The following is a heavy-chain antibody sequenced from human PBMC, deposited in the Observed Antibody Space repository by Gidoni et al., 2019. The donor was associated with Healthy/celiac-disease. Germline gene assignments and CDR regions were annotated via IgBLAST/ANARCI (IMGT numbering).Heavy chain of an antibody. CDR1: GYTFTSYA. Sequence: QVQLVQSGAEVKKPGASVKVSCKASGYTFTSYAMHWVRPAPGKRLEGMGWINAGKCNTTYSQKFQGRVTITRDTSASTAYMELSSLRSEDTAVYYCARDRAGGYDGVSELSLWGNNWFDPWGQGTLVTVSS. J-gene: IGHJ5*02. V-gene: IGHV1-3*01. CDR3: ARDRAGGYDGVSELSLWGNNWFDP. D-gene: IGHD5-12*01. CDR2: INAGKCNT.